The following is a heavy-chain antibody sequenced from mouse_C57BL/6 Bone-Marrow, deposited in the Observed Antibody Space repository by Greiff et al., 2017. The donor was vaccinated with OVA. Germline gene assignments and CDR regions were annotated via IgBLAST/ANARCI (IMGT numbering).Heavy chain of an antibody. CDR1: GYTFTDYE. Sequence: VHLVESGAELVRPGASVTLSCKASGYTFTDYEMHWVKQTPVHGLEWIGAIDPETGGTAYNQKFKGKAILTADKSSSTAYMELRSLTSEDSAVYYCTRWRPFDYWGQGTTLTVSS. CDR2: IDPETGGT. J-gene: IGHJ2*01. V-gene: IGHV1-15*01. CDR3: TRWRPFDY.